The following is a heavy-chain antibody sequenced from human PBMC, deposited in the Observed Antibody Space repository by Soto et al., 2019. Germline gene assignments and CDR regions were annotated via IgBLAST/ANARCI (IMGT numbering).Heavy chain of an antibody. V-gene: IGHV1-46*01. J-gene: IGHJ5*02. CDR3: AGSYHHTSGPFAP. CDR2: INPSGDSA. D-gene: IGHD3-22*01. Sequence: ASVKVSCKASGYTSTNYYMHWVRQAPGQGLEWMGMINPSGDSATYAQKFRGRITMTRDTSTSTVYLDLSSLRSEDTAVYYCAGSYHHTSGPFAPWGQGTRVTVSS. CDR1: GYTSTNYY.